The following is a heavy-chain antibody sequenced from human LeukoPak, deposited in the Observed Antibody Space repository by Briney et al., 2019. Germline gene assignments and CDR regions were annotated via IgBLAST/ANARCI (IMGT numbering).Heavy chain of an antibody. CDR2: ISSSGSTI. CDR3: ARDSYYYGSGSDGTPLDY. V-gene: IGHV3-48*03. J-gene: IGHJ4*02. CDR1: GFTFSSYE. D-gene: IGHD3-10*01. Sequence: GGSLRLSCAASGFTFSSYEMNWVRQAPGKGLEWVSYISSSGSTIYYADSVKGRFTISRDNAKNSLYLQMNSLRAEDTAVYYCARDSYYYGSGSDGTPLDYWGQGTLVTVSS.